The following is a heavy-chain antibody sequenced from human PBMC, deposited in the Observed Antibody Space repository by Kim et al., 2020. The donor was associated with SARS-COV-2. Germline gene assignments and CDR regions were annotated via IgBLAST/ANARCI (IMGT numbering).Heavy chain of an antibody. CDR1: GFTFGDYA. CDR3: AKDRREWLAYYYYYYMDV. CDR2: ISWNSGSI. J-gene: IGHJ6*03. D-gene: IGHD3-3*01. V-gene: IGHV3-9*01. Sequence: GGSLRLSCAASGFTFGDYAMHWVRQAPGKGLEWVSGISWNSGSIGYADSVKGRFTISRDNAKNSLYLQMNRLRAEDTALYYCAKDRREWLAYYYYYYMDVWGEGTTGTVSS.